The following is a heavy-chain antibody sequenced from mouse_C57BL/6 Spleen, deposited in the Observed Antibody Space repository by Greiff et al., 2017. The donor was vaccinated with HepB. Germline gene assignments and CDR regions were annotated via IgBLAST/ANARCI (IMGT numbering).Heavy chain of an antibody. CDR1: GYAFSSSW. Sequence: LMKPGASVKISCKASGYAFSSSWMNWVKQRPGKGLEWIGRIYPGDGDTNYNGKFKGKATLTADKSSSTAYMQLSSLTSEDSAVYFCATSYYDYDGAWFAYWGQGTLVTVSA. D-gene: IGHD2-4*01. CDR2: IYPGDGDT. CDR3: ATSYYDYDGAWFAY. V-gene: IGHV1-82*01. J-gene: IGHJ3*01.